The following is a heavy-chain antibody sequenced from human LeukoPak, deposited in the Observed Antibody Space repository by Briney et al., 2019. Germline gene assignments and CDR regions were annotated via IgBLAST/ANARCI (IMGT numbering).Heavy chain of an antibody. J-gene: IGHJ4*02. CDR1: GFTFSTHA. CDR2: ISDSGGST. V-gene: IGHV3-23*01. D-gene: IGHD6-19*01. CDR3: AMSAGQWLAPFDH. Sequence: GGSLRLSCAASGFTFSTHAMNWVRQAPGKGLEWVSVISDSGGSTYYADSVKGRFTISRDSSKNTLCLEMNSLRAEDTAVYYCAMSAGQWLAPFDHWGQGTLVTVSS.